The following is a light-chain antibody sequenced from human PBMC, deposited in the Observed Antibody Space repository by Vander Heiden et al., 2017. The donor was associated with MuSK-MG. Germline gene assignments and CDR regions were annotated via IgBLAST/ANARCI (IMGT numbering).Light chain of an antibody. J-gene: IGKJ2*01. Sequence: DIQMTQSPSTLSVSVGDRVTITCRASQSINSWLAWYQQKPGKAPKLLIYEASTLDTGVPSRFSGSGSGTEFTLTISSLQPDDFATYYCQQDNSYSHTFGQGTKLEIK. CDR1: QSINSW. V-gene: IGKV1-5*03. CDR3: QQDNSYSHT. CDR2: EAS.